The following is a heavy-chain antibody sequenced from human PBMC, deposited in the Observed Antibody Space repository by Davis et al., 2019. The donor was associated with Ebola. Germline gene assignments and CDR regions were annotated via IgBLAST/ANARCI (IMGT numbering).Heavy chain of an antibody. Sequence: GESLKISCAASGFTFSIYSMNWVRQAPGKGLEWVSSISSSSRYIYFADSVKGRFTISRDNAKKSLYLQMNSLRAEDTAVYYCARDVNSYVDYYAMDVWGQGTTVTVSS. CDR2: ISSSSRYI. D-gene: IGHD1-7*01. V-gene: IGHV3-21*01. CDR1: GFTFSIYS. CDR3: ARDVNSYVDYYAMDV. J-gene: IGHJ6*02.